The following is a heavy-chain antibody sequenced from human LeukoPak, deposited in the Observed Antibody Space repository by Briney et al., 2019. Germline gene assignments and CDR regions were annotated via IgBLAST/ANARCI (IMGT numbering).Heavy chain of an antibody. J-gene: IGHJ4*02. V-gene: IGHV3-21*01. D-gene: IGHD3-22*01. CDR2: ISSSSSYI. Sequence: SLXLSCAASGFTFSNAWMNWVRQALGKGLEWVSSISSSSSYIYYADSVKGRFTISRDNAKNSLYLQMNSLRAEDTAVYYCARGRDYYDSSGYYFDYWGQGTLVTVSS. CDR3: ARGRDYYDSSGYYFDY. CDR1: GFTFSNAW.